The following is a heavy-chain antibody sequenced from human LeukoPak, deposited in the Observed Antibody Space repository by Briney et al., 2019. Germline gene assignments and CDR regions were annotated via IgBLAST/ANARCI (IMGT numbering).Heavy chain of an antibody. D-gene: IGHD4-17*01. CDR1: GGSISSYY. CDR2: IYYSGST. V-gene: IGHV4-59*08. J-gene: IGHJ4*02. Sequence: PSETLSPTCTVSGGSISSYYWSWIQQPAGKGLEWIGYIYYSGSTNYNPSLKSRVTISVDTSKNQFSLKLSSVTAADTAVYYCARADYGDYSVNFDYWGQGALVTVSS. CDR3: ARADYGDYSVNFDY.